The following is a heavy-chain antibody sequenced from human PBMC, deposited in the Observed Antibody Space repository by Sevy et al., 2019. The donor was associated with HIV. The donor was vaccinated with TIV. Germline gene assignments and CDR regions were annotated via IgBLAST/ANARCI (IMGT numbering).Heavy chain of an antibody. V-gene: IGHV1-3*01. D-gene: IGHD3-10*01. CDR2: INAGNGNT. J-gene: IGHJ6*02. CDR1: GYTFTSYA. CDR3: ARTLGGSGSYYGNTNYYYYYYGMDV. Sequence: ASVKVSCKASGYTFTSYAMHWVRQAPGQRLEWMGWINAGNGNTKYSQMFQGRVTITRDTSASTAYMELSSLRSEDTAVYYCARTLGGSGSYYGNTNYYYYYYGMDVWGQGTTVTVSS.